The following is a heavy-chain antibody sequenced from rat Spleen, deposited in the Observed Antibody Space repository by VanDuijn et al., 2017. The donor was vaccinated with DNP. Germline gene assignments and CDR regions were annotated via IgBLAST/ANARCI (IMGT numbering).Heavy chain of an antibody. V-gene: IGHV5-22*01. CDR2: IGSPAYAP. CDR1: GFTFSDYY. J-gene: IGHJ2*01. CDR3: VRWNSGHFDY. Sequence: EVQLVESGGGLVQPGRSLTLSCAASGFTFSDYYMAWVRQAPKKGLEWVAYIGSPAYAPYYGDSVKGRLTISRDNAKSTLYLQMKSLRSEDMATYYCVRWNSGHFDYWGQGVMVTVSS. D-gene: IGHD4-3*01.